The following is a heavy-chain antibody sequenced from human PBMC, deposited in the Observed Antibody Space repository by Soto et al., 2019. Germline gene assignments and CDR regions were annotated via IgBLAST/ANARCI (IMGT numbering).Heavy chain of an antibody. J-gene: IGHJ3*02. D-gene: IGHD5-18*01. CDR1: GGSISNYY. CDR2: VCYSGNT. CDR3: ARKVDTDVGGLGFYDAFDI. V-gene: IGHV4-59*01. Sequence: PSETLSLTCTISGGSISNYYWTWIRQTPGKGLEWIGYVCYSGNTNYNPSLKSRVSISVDMSKNQFSLELSSVTAADTAMYYCARKVDTDVGGLGFYDAFDIWGPGTKVTVSS.